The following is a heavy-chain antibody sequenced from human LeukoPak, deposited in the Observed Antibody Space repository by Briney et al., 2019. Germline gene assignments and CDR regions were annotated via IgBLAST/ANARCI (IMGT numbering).Heavy chain of an antibody. V-gene: IGHV1-18*01. Sequence: SVKVSCKASGYTFTSYGISWVRQAPGQGLEWMGWISAYNGNTNYAQKLQGRVTMTTDTSTSTAYMELRSLRSDDTAVYYCARDQSGYCSSTSCSSSSAYWGQGTLVTVSS. J-gene: IGHJ4*02. CDR1: GYTFTSYG. CDR2: ISAYNGNT. CDR3: ARDQSGYCSSTSCSSSSAY. D-gene: IGHD2-2*01.